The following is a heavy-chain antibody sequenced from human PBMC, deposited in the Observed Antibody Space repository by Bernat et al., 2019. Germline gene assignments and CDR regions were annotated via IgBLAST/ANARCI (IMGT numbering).Heavy chain of an antibody. Sequence: EVQLVESGGGLVKPGGSLRLSCAASGFTFSSYTMSWVRQAPGKGLEWVAFISSNINYIYYADSVQRRFTISRDSAKNSLSLQMRSLRAEDTAVYYCARGRQHVDSDGFDIWGQGTMVTVSS. V-gene: IGHV3-21*01. D-gene: IGHD6-6*01. J-gene: IGHJ3*02. CDR3: ARGRQHVDSDGFDI. CDR1: GFTFSSYT. CDR2: ISSNINYI.